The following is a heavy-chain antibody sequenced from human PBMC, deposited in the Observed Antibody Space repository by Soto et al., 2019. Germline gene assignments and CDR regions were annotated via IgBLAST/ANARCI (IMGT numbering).Heavy chain of an antibody. D-gene: IGHD5-18*01. CDR1: GGSFSGYY. CDR2: INHSGST. Sequence: PSETLSLTCAVYGGSFSGYYWSWIRQSPGKGLEWIGEINHSGSTNYNPSLKSRVTISVDTSKNQFSLKLSSVTAADTAVYYCARDQELWLLAYYYYCMDVWGQGTTVTVSS. V-gene: IGHV4-34*01. CDR3: ARDQELWLLAYYYYCMDV. J-gene: IGHJ6*02.